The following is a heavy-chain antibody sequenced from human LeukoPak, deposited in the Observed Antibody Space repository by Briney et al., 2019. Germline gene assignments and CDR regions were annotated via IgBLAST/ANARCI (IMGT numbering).Heavy chain of an antibody. CDR1: GGTFSSYA. CDR2: IIPIFGTA. CDR3: ARGSGGDSYDILTGPIDY. V-gene: IGHV1-69*01. J-gene: IGHJ4*02. D-gene: IGHD3-9*01. Sequence: SVKVSCKASGGTFSSYAISWVRQAPGQGLEWMGGIIPIFGTANYAQKFQGRVTITADESTSTAYMELSSLSSEDTAVYYCARGSGGDSYDILTGPIDYWGQGTLVTVSS.